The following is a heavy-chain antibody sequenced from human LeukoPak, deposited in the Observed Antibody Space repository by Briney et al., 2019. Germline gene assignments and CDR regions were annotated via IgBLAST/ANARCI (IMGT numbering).Heavy chain of an antibody. CDR2: ISGSSSTI. Sequence: GGSLRLSCAVSGFTFSSYNMNWVRQAPGKGLEWVSYISGSSSTIYYADSVKGRFTISRDNAKNSLFLQMNSLRDEDTAVYFCARYFGLWGRGTLVTVSS. V-gene: IGHV3-48*02. J-gene: IGHJ2*01. CDR3: ARYFGL. CDR1: GFTFSSYN.